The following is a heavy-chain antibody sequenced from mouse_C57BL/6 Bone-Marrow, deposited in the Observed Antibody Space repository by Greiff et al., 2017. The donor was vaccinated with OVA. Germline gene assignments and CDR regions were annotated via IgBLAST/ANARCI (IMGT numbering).Heavy chain of an antibody. J-gene: IGHJ1*03. CDR3: ARHNYGSSYDWYFDV. D-gene: IGHD1-1*01. CDR2: IWSDGST. CDR1: GFSLTSYG. Sequence: VQVVESGPGLVAPSQSLSITCTVSGFSLTSYGVHWVRQPPGKGLEWLVVIWSDGSTTYNSALKSRLSISKDNSKSQVFLKMNSLQTDDTAMYYCARHNYGSSYDWYFDVWGTGTTVTVSS. V-gene: IGHV2-6-1*01.